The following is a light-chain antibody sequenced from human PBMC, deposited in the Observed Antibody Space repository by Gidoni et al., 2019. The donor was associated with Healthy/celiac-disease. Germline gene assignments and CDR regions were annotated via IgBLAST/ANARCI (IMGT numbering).Light chain of an antibody. Sequence: EIVLTQSAGTLSWSPGERATLSCRASQSVSSSYLAWYQQKPGQAPRLLIYGASSRATGIPDRFSGSGSGTDFTLTISRLEPEDFAVYYCQQYGSSQGYTFGQGTKLEIK. CDR3: QQYGSSQGYT. V-gene: IGKV3-20*01. CDR1: QSVSSSY. J-gene: IGKJ2*01. CDR2: GAS.